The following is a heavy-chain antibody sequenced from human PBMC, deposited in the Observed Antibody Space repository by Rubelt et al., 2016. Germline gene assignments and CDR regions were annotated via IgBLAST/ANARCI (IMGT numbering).Heavy chain of an antibody. CDR2: INQAGSEE. CDR3: VRATLYGDS. J-gene: IGHJ4*02. Sequence: EVQLVESGGGLVQPGGSLRLSCAASGFTFSTFSMTWVRQAPGKGLEWVANINQAGSEEHYVGSVKGRFSISRDNPKNSLYLQMNSLRAEDTAVYYCVRATLYGDSWGQGTLVTVSS. D-gene: IGHD2-2*02. CDR1: GFTFSTFS. V-gene: IGHV3-7*01.